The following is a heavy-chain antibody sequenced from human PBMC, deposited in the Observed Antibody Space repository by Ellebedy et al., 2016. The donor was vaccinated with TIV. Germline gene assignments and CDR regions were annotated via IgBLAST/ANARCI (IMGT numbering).Heavy chain of an antibody. CDR1: GFTLSDYA. CDR3: VKAQRYSSGGFDY. V-gene: IGHV3-23*01. D-gene: IGHD6-19*01. J-gene: IGHJ4*02. Sequence: GGSLRLXXAASGFTLSDYAMSWVRQAPGKGLEWVSWVSGISGSGASTYYADSVKGRFAISRDNSNNTMYLQMNSLRAEDTALYYCVKAQRYSSGGFDYWGQGTLVTVSS. CDR2: ISGSGAST.